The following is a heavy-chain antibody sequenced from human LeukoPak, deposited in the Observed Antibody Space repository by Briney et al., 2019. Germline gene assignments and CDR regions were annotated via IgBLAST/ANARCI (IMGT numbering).Heavy chain of an antibody. CDR2: IKPDGSDK. Sequence: PSETLSLTCAVYGGSFSGYYWSWVRQAPGKGLEWVATIKPDGSDKYYMDIMKGRFTISRDNARNSLYLQMNSLRVEDTAVYYCARDYDFWSGYYSDYFNAWGQGILATVSS. V-gene: IGHV3-7*01. CDR1: GGSFSGYY. D-gene: IGHD3-3*01. CDR3: ARDYDFWSGYYSDYFNA. J-gene: IGHJ4*02.